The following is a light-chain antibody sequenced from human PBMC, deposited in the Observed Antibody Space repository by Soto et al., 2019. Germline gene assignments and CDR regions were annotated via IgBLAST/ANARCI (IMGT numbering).Light chain of an antibody. Sequence: IRVTQSPAALSASVGDTVTITCRASQNIMIYLNWYQQKPGKAPNLLIHSASSLQSGVPSRFSGSGSGTEFSLTISSLHPDDIATYFCQQSYSVVYTFGQGTKLEL. V-gene: IGKV1-39*01. J-gene: IGKJ2*01. CDR2: SAS. CDR3: QQSYSVVYT. CDR1: QNIMIY.